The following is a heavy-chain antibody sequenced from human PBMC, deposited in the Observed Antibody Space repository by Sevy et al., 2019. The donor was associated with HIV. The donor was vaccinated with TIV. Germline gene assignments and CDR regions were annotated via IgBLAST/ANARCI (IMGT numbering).Heavy chain of an antibody. CDR1: GFSFSTYD. CDR2: MRYDGTNK. J-gene: IGHJ6*02. Sequence: GGSLGLSCAASGFSFSTYDMHWVRQAPGKGLEWVAYMRYDGTNKYYADSVRDRFTISRDSSKNTLYLQMNSLRAEDSAMYYCARGRKTTQEWLEELDYYYGMDVWGQGTTVTVSS. CDR3: ARGRKTTQEWLEELDYYYGMDV. D-gene: IGHD2-8*01. V-gene: IGHV3-30*02.